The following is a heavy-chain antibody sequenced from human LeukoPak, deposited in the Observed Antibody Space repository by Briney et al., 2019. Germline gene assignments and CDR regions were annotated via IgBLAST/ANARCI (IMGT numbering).Heavy chain of an antibody. D-gene: IGHD2-2*01. CDR1: GASIRSGDYY. V-gene: IGHV4-30-4*01. CDR2: IYDSGST. Sequence: SETLSLTCSVSGASIRSGDYYWSWIRQPPGKGLEWIGYIYDSGSTYYNPSLKSRITISVDTSENRFSLKLSSVTATDTAVYYCARMGYCSSTSCHDYWGQGTLVTVSS. J-gene: IGHJ4*02. CDR3: ARMGYCSSTSCHDY.